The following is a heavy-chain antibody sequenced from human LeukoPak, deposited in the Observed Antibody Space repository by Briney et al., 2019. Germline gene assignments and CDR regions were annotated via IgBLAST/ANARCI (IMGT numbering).Heavy chain of an antibody. CDR1: GGSISSSSYY. Sequence: PSETLSLTCTVSGGSISSSSYYWGWIRQPPGKGLEWIGSIYYSGSTYYNPSLNSRVTISVDTSKNQFSLKLSSVTAADTAVYYCARPSRPYCSSTSCYGPYNWFDPWGQGTLVTVSS. D-gene: IGHD2-2*01. CDR2: IYYSGST. J-gene: IGHJ5*02. CDR3: ARPSRPYCSSTSCYGPYNWFDP. V-gene: IGHV4-39*01.